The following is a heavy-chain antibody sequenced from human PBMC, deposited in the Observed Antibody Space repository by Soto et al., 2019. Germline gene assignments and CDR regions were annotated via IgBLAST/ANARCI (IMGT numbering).Heavy chain of an antibody. Sequence: QVQLRESGPRLVRPSQTLSLSCTVSGDSMTSDNFFWTWIRQQPGKGLEWLGYIYNSGKTYYNASLRSRITISAGTSERRFSLRLTSVTAADTAVYYCAGGEYMFGQETLAYWGQGTLVTVSS. J-gene: IGHJ4*02. D-gene: IGHD3-3*02. CDR3: AGGEYMFGQETLAY. CDR2: IYNSGKT. CDR1: GDSMTSDNFF. V-gene: IGHV4-31*03.